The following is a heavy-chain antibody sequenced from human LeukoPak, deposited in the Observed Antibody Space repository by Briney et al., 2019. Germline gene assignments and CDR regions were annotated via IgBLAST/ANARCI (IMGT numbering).Heavy chain of an antibody. CDR2: IYTSGST. J-gene: IGHJ6*03. CDR3: ARGTRYNWNPRLGYYMDV. Sequence: PSQTLSLTCTVSGGSISSGSYDWSWIRQPAGKGLEWIVRIYTSGSTNYNLSLKSRVTISVDTSKNQFSLKLSSVTAADTAVYYCARGTRYNWNPRLGYYMDVWGKGTTVTVSS. D-gene: IGHD1-20*01. CDR1: GGSISSGSYD. V-gene: IGHV4-61*02.